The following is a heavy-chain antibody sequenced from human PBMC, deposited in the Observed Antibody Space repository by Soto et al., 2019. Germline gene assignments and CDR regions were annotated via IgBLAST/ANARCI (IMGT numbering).Heavy chain of an antibody. D-gene: IGHD3-22*01. CDR1: CYTFTSYG. Sequence: SVKVSFKASCYTFTSYGISWVRQAPGHGLEWVGWISAHNGDTRYAQNLQGRITMTTDTFTYTAYMELTSLTSDDTAVYYCARDWSRYYDSSGLMWFYWGQGTLVTVSS. CDR2: ISAHNGDT. CDR3: ARDWSRYYDSSGLMWFY. J-gene: IGHJ4*02. V-gene: IGHV1-18*01.